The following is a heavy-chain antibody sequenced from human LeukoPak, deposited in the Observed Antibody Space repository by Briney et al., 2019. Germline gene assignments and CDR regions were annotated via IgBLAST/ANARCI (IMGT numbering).Heavy chain of an antibody. D-gene: IGHD6-19*01. V-gene: IGHV1-2*02. CDR1: GYTFTGYY. J-gene: IGHJ4*02. Sequence: ASVKDSCKASGYTFTGYYMHWVRQAPGQGLEWMGWINPNSGGTNYAQKFQGRVTMTRDTSISTAYMELSRLRSDDTAVYYCAREEGSGWTYFDYWGQGTLVTVSS. CDR2: INPNSGGT. CDR3: AREEGSGWTYFDY.